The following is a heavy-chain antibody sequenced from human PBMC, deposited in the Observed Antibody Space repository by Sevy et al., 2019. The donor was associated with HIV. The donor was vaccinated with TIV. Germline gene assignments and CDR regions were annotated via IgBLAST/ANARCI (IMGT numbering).Heavy chain of an antibody. CDR1: GFSFSSDW. J-gene: IGHJ4*02. D-gene: IGHD6-13*01. CDR2: ISPDGSTT. V-gene: IGHV3-74*01. CDR3: ARLGVYGSSPQENS. Sequence: GGSLRLSCTASGFSFSSDWMHWVRQAPGKGLMWVSHISPDGSTTRYADSVKGRFTSSRDNAKNTLFLQMNSLRAEDTAVYYCARLGVYGSSPQENSWGQGAQVTVSS.